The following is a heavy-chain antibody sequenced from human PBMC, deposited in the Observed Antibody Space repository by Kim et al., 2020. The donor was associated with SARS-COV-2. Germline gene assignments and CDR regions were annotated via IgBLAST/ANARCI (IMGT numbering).Heavy chain of an antibody. V-gene: IGHV4-34*01. CDR3: ARGRGLSSSWPRFDY. D-gene: IGHD6-13*01. Sequence: PSLKSRVTISVDTSKNQFSLKLSSVTAADTAVYYCARGRGLSSSWPRFDYWGQGTLVTVSS. J-gene: IGHJ4*02.